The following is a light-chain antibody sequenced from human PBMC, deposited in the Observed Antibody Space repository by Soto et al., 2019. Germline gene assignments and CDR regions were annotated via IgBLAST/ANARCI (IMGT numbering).Light chain of an antibody. CDR1: QSVGSN. CDR3: QQYNSWPYT. Sequence: IVWTQFPGTFSLSPGERATLSCRARQSVGSNLAWYQQKPGQAPRLLIYDASTRATGIPASFSGSGSGTEFTLTIRSLQSEDSAVYYCQQYNSWPYTFGQGTKVDIK. CDR2: DAS. J-gene: IGKJ2*01. V-gene: IGKV3-15*01.